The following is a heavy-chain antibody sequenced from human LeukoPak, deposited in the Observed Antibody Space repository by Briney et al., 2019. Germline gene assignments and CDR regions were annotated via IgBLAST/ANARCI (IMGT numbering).Heavy chain of an antibody. CDR2: IYYSGST. CDR1: GGSISSYY. J-gene: IGHJ4*02. Sequence: SETLSLTCTVSGGSISSYYWSWIRQPPGKGLEWIGYIYYSGSTNYNPSLKSRVTISVDTSKNQFSLKLSSVTAADTAVYYCASGILGGPYYFDYWGQGTLVTVSS. CDR3: ASGILGGPYYFDY. D-gene: IGHD2-15*01. V-gene: IGHV4-59*01.